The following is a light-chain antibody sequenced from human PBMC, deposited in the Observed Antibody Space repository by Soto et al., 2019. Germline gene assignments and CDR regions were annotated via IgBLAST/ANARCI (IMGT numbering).Light chain of an antibody. CDR3: AAWDDSLSSRVV. CDR1: SSNIGSNY. V-gene: IGLV1-47*01. CDR2: RNN. J-gene: IGLJ2*01. Sequence: QSVLTQPPSASGTPGQRVTISCSGSSSNIGSNYVYWYQQLPGTAPKLLIYRNNQRPSGVPDRFSGSKSGTSASLAISGLRPEDEADYYCAAWDDSLSSRVVFGGGTQLTVL.